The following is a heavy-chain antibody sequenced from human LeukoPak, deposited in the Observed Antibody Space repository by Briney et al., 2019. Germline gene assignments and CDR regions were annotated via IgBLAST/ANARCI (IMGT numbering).Heavy chain of an antibody. Sequence: SETLSLTCAVYGGSFSGYYWSWIRQPPGKGLEWIGEINHSGSTNYNPSLKSRVTISVDTSKNQFSLKLSSVTAADTAVYYCARDNSSSWGYDYWGQGTLVTVSS. V-gene: IGHV4-34*01. CDR2: INHSGST. CDR1: GGSFSGYY. D-gene: IGHD6-13*01. J-gene: IGHJ4*02. CDR3: ARDNSSSWGYDY.